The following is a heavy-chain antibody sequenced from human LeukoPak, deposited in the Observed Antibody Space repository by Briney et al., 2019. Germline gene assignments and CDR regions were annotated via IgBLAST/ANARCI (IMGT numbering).Heavy chain of an antibody. CDR2: IYYSGST. CDR1: GGFISSYY. J-gene: IGHJ3*02. Sequence: SETLSLTCTVSGGFISSYYWSWIRQPPGKGLEWIGYIYYSGSTNYNPSLKSRVTISVDTSKNQFSLKLSSVTAADTAVYYCARDQGGLAPPLWAFDIWGQGTMVTVSS. CDR3: ARDQGGLAPPLWAFDI. D-gene: IGHD3-16*01. V-gene: IGHV4-59*01.